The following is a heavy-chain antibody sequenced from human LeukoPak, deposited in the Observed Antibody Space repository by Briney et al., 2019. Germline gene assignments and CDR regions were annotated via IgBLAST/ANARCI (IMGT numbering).Heavy chain of an antibody. CDR3: ARAEPRITIFGVVNDAFDI. V-gene: IGHV3-21*01. D-gene: IGHD3-3*01. Sequence: GGSLRLSCAASGFTFSSYSMNWVRQAPGKGLEWVSSISSSSSYIYYADSVKGRFTISRDNAKTSLYLQMNSLRAEDTAVYYCARAEPRITIFGVVNDAFDIWGQGTMVTVSS. CDR1: GFTFSSYS. CDR2: ISSSSSYI. J-gene: IGHJ3*02.